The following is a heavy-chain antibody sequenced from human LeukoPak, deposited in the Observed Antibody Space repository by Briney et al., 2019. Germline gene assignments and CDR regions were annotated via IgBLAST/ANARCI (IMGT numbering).Heavy chain of an antibody. Sequence: GGSLSLSCAPSGFTLSSYWMHWVRQAPGKGLVWVARINTKGSPTQYAASVTGRFPISRNHAKTTLYLQMISLRDEDTAVYFCAGDLISGSSSLGYWGQGTLVTVSS. CDR1: GFTLSSYW. CDR2: INTKGSPT. D-gene: IGHD3-10*01. CDR3: AGDLISGSSSLGY. V-gene: IGHV3-74*01. J-gene: IGHJ4*02.